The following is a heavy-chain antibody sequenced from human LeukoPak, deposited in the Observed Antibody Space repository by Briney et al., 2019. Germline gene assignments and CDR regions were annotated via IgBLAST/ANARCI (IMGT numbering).Heavy chain of an antibody. D-gene: IGHD6-13*01. CDR2: INWNGGST. Sequence: SGGSLRLSCAASGFTFDDYGMSWVRQAPGKGLEWVSGINWNGGSTGYADSVKGRFTISRDNAKSSLYLQMNSLRAEDTALYYCARGTLKAAATDFDYWGQGTLVTVSS. J-gene: IGHJ4*02. CDR3: ARGTLKAAATDFDY. CDR1: GFTFDDYG. V-gene: IGHV3-20*04.